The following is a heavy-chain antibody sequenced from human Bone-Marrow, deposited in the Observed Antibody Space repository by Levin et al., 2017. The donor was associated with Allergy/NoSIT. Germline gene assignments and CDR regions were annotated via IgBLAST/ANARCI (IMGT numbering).Heavy chain of an antibody. J-gene: IGHJ4*02. Sequence: SETLSLTCTVSGGSISSYYWSWIRQPPGKGLEWIGYIYYSGSTNYNPSLKSRVTISVDTSKNQFSLKLSSVTAADTAVYYCARGARYYFDYWGQGTLVTVSS. CDR1: GGSISSYY. CDR3: ARGARYYFDY. V-gene: IGHV4-59*01. CDR2: IYYSGST.